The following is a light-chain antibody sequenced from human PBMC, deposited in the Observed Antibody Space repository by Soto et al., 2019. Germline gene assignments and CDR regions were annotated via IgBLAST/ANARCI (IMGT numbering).Light chain of an antibody. CDR1: QSIRSN. Sequence: EIVMTQSPATLSVSPGERAILSFRTSQSIRSNYFAWYQQKPGQPPRLLIYGVSTRATGIPARFSGSGSGTEFTLTISSLQSEDFAVDYCQQYSAWPLTFGGGT. V-gene: IGKV3-15*01. CDR2: GVS. J-gene: IGKJ4*02. CDR3: QQYSAWPLT.